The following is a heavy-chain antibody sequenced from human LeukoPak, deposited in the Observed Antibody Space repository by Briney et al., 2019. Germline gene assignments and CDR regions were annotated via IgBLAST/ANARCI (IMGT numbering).Heavy chain of an antibody. CDR1: GCTFTSYG. CDR2: ISAYNGNT. CDR3: ARGSPIMGAFDI. J-gene: IGHJ3*02. Sequence: ASVKVSCKASGCTFTSYGISWVRQAPGQGLEWMGWISAYNGNTNDAQKLQGGVTMTKDTATSTAYMELRSLRSDDTAVYYCARGSPIMGAFDIWGQGTMVTVSS. V-gene: IGHV1-18*01. D-gene: IGHD2-8*01.